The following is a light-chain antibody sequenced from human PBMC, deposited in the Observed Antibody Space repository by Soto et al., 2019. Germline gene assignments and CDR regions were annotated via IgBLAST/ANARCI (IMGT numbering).Light chain of an antibody. CDR2: DVS. V-gene: IGLV2-11*01. J-gene: IGLJ2*01. Sequence: QSVLTQPRSVSGSPGQSVTISCTGTSSDVGGYNYVSWYQHHPGKAPKLMIYDVSKRPSGVPDRFSGSKSGNTASLTISGLQAEDEADYYCCSYAGSYTHVVFGGGTKVTVL. CDR3: CSYAGSYTHVV. CDR1: SSDVGGYNY.